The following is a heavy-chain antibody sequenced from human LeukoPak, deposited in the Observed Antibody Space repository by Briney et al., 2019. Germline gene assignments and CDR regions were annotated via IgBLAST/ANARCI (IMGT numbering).Heavy chain of an antibody. Sequence: GGSLRLSCAASGFTFSSYELNWVRQAPGKGLEWVSYISSSGSTIKYADSVKGRFTISRDNSKNYLQLQMNSLRPEDTALYYCAKDRSKQQLVLDYWGQGTLVTVSS. CDR1: GFTFSSYE. CDR3: AKDRSKQQLVLDY. CDR2: ISSSGSTI. V-gene: IGHV3-48*03. J-gene: IGHJ4*02. D-gene: IGHD6-13*01.